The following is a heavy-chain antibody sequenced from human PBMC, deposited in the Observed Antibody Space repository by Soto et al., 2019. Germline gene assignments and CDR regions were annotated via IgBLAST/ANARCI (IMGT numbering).Heavy chain of an antibody. CDR1: GGTFSSYA. J-gene: IGHJ3*02. V-gene: IGHV1-69*01. D-gene: IGHD3-22*01. CDR3: ARAGTYDYDSSGHPAAFNI. CDR2: IIPVFGKT. Sequence: QVQLVQSGAEVKKPGSSVKLSCKASGGTFSSYAINWVRQAPGQGLEWMGWIIPVFGKTNYAKMFQGRVTITADESTSTAYMEGSGLRSEDTAVYYCARAGTYDYDSSGHPAAFNILGQGTRVTVSS.